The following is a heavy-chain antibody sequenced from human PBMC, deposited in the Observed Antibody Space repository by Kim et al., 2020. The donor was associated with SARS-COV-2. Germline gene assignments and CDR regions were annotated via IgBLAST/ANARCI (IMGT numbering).Heavy chain of an antibody. D-gene: IGHD3-22*01. CDR1: GFTFSSYA. J-gene: IGHJ3*02. Sequence: GRSLRLSCAASGFTFSSYAMSWVRQAPGKGLEWVSAISGSGGSTYYADSVKGRFTISRDNSKNTLYLQMNSLRAEDTAVYYCAKFGRITMIVVVRPGDAFDIWGQGTKVTVSS. CDR3: AKFGRITMIVVVRPGDAFDI. V-gene: IGHV3-23*01. CDR2: ISGSGGST.